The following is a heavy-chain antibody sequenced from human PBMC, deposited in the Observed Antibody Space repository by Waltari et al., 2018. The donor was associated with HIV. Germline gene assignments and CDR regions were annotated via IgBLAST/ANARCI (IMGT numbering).Heavy chain of an antibody. V-gene: IGHV3-48*01. D-gene: IGHD6-19*01. J-gene: IGHJ6*02. CDR1: GFTFSSYS. CDR2: ISSSSSTI. Sequence: EVQLVESGGGLVQPGGSLRLSCAASGFTFSSYSMNWVRQAPGKGLEWVSYISSSSSTIYYADSVKGRFTISRDNAKNSLYLQMNSLRAEDTAVYYCARDEVGHSSGWWGPSYYYGMDVWGQGTTVTVSS. CDR3: ARDEVGHSSGWWGPSYYYGMDV.